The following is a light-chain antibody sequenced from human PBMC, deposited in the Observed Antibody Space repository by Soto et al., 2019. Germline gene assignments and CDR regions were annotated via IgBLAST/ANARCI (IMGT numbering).Light chain of an antibody. J-gene: IGKJ1*01. Sequence: EILLTQSPGTMSLSPGARDTRSGRETQIVSNNYLAWYQQKPGQAHRLIIYGAYNRATGIPDRFSGSGSGTDFTLTIRRLEPEDFAVYYCQKSSNWPPWTLGTGPKVDLK. CDR1: QIVSNNY. V-gene: IGKV3-20*01. CDR2: GAY. CDR3: QKSSNWPPWT.